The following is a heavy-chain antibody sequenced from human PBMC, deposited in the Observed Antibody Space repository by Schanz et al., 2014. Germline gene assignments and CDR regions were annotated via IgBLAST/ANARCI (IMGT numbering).Heavy chain of an antibody. CDR3: ARDHTTESYYSAGPPIDY. J-gene: IGHJ4*02. V-gene: IGHV3-33*08. Sequence: VQLVESGGGLIQPGGSLRLSCAASGFGFSSYSMNWVRQAPGKGLEWVAVIWYDGSNKYYADSVKGRFTISRDNSKNTLFLQMNSLRAEDTAVYYCARDHTTESYYSAGPPIDYWGQGTLVTVSS. D-gene: IGHD1-26*01. CDR1: GFGFSSYS. CDR2: IWYDGSNK.